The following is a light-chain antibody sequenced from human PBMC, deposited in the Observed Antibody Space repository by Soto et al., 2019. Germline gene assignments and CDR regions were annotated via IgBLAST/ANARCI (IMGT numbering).Light chain of an antibody. CDR2: RNN. CDR1: TSNIGSNY. V-gene: IGLV1-47*01. CDR3: LSKTSSISYV. J-gene: IGLJ1*01. Sequence: QSVLTQPPSASGTPGQGVTISCSGSTSNIGSNYVYRYQQLPGTAPKLLIYRNNQRPSGVPDRFSGSKSGTSASLAISGLRSDDEADYYCLSKTSSISYVFGTGTKVTVL.